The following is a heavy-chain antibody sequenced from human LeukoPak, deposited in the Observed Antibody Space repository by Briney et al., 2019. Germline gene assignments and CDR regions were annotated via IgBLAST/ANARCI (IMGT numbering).Heavy chain of an antibody. CDR1: GGTFSSYA. J-gene: IGHJ5*02. CDR2: IIPIFGAA. D-gene: IGHD5-24*01. CDR3: ARDPQVREMATPQSWFDP. V-gene: IGHV1-69*06. Sequence: PGASVKVSCKASGGTFSSYAISWVRQAPGQGLEWMGGIIPIFGAANYAQKFQGRVTITADKSTSTAYMELSSLRSDDTAVYYCARDPQVREMATPQSWFDPWGQGTLVTVSS.